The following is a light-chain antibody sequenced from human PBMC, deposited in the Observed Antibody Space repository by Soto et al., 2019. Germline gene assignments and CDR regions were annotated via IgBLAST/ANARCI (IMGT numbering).Light chain of an antibody. CDR2: EVT. Sequence: QSALTQPASVSGSPGQSITISCTGTSSDVGSHNFVSWYQQRPGKAPKLMIFEVTKRPSGVSSRFSASKSGNTASLTISGVRAEDAADYCCCSYAGTATWVFGGGTQLTVL. CDR3: CSYAGTATWV. J-gene: IGLJ3*02. CDR1: SSDVGSHNF. V-gene: IGLV2-23*02.